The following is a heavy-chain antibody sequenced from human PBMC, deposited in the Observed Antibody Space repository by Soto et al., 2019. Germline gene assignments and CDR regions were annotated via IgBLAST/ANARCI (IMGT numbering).Heavy chain of an antibody. J-gene: IGHJ5*02. CDR3: ARHSLSLRKNNWFDP. D-gene: IGHD2-15*01. CDR1: GDSIISSDFY. V-gene: IGHV4-39*01. CDR2: IFYLGSS. Sequence: PSETLSLTCTVSGDSIISSDFYWGWVRQPPGKGLEWIGSIFYLGSSYYNPSLKSRVTISVDKSKIQLPLGLRSVTAADTALYFCARHSLSLRKNNWFDPWGQGIMVTVSS.